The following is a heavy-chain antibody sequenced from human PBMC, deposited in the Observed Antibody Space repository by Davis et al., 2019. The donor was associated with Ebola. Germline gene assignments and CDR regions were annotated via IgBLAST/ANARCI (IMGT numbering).Heavy chain of an antibody. J-gene: IGHJ6*02. D-gene: IGHD3-10*01. V-gene: IGHV4-34*01. CDR3: ARESFSSGNYYTGYYYYGMDV. Sequence: MPSETLSLTCTVSGGSISSYYWSWIRQPPGKGLEWIGEINHSGSTNYNPSSKSRVTISVDTSKNQFSLKLNSVTAADTAVYYCARESFSSGNYYTGYYYYGMDVWGQGTTVTVSS. CDR2: INHSGST. CDR1: GGSISSYY.